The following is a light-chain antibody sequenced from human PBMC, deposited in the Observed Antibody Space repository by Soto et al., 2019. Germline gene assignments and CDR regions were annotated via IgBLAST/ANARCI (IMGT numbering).Light chain of an antibody. V-gene: IGLV2-14*02. CDR1: SSDVGEYNL. J-gene: IGLJ1*01. CDR2: EVT. CDR3: SSYAGSNKSV. Sequence: RGQSITISCAGTSSDVGEYNLVSWYQQHPGEAPKVLIYEVTKRPSGLSSRFAGSKSGNTASLTVSGLQPEDEADYYCSSYAGSNKSVFGTGTKVTVL.